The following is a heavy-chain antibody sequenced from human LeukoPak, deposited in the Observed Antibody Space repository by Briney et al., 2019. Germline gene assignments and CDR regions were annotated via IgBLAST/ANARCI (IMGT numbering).Heavy chain of an antibody. V-gene: IGHV1-2*02. CDR1: GYTFTGYY. CDR2: INPNSGGT. CDR3: ARGYSSSWWNYYYYMDV. Sequence: ASVKVSCKASGYTFTGYYMHWVRQAPGQGLEWMGWINPNSGGTNYAQKSQGRVTMTRDTSISTAYMELSRLRSDDTAVYYCARGYSSSWWNYYYYMDVWGKGTTVTVSS. D-gene: IGHD6-13*01. J-gene: IGHJ6*03.